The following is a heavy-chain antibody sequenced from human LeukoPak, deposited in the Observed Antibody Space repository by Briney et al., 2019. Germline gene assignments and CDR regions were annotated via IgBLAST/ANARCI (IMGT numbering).Heavy chain of an antibody. D-gene: IGHD3-10*01. J-gene: IGHJ3*02. CDR2: ISYDGSNK. Sequence: PGRSLRLSCAASGFTFSSYAMHWVRQAPGKGLEWVAVISYDGSNKYYADSVKGRFTISRDNSKNTLYLQMNSLRAEDTAVYYCAKVLRFGELLGAFDIWGQGTMVTVSS. CDR3: AKVLRFGELLGAFDI. V-gene: IGHV3-30-3*01. CDR1: GFTFSSYA.